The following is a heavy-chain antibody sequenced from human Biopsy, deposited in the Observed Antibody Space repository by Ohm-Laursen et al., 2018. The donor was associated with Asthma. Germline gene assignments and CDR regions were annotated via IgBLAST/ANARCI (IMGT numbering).Heavy chain of an antibody. CDR3: AKGEDPRRTAAAFDI. V-gene: IGHV1-69*01. CDR2: LIPVLGTP. J-gene: IGHJ3*02. D-gene: IGHD2-2*01. CDR1: GDSFSNYA. Sequence: SSVKVSCKASGDSFSNYAISWVRQAPGQGLEWMGGLIPVLGTPDHAQMFEGRVTITADESTSTAYMELSSLSAEDTAVYYCAKGEDPRRTAAAFDIWGQGTMVTVS.